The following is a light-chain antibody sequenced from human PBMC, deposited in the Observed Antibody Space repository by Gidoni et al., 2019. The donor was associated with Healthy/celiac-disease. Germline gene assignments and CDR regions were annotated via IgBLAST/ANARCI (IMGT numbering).Light chain of an antibody. Sequence: SVLTQPPSASGTPGQRVTISCSGSSSNIGSNTVNWYQQLPGTAPNLLIYSNNQRPSGVPDRFSGSKSGTSASLAISGLQSEDEADYYCAAWDDSLNGRWEFGGGTKLTVL. J-gene: IGLJ3*02. CDR3: AAWDDSLNGRWE. CDR2: SNN. V-gene: IGLV1-44*01. CDR1: SSNIGSNT.